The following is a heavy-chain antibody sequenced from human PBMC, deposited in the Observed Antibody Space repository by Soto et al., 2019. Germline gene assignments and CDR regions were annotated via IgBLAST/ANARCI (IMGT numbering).Heavy chain of an antibody. D-gene: IGHD6-19*01. CDR1: GFTFDDYA. CDR3: AKDAGIAVAGTEDY. J-gene: IGHJ4*02. V-gene: IGHV3-9*01. Sequence: PGGSLRLSCAASGFTFDDYAMHWVRQAPGKGLEWVSGISWNSGSIGYADSVKGRFTISRDNAKNSLYLQMNSLRAEDTALYYCAKDAGIAVAGTEDYWGQGTLVTVSS. CDR2: ISWNSGSI.